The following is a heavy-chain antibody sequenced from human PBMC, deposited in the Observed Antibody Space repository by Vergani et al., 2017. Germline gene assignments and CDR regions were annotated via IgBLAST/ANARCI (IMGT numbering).Heavy chain of an antibody. Sequence: QVQLQESGPGLVKPSETLSLTCTVSGGSISSYYWSWIRQPPGKGLEWIGYIYYSGSTNYNPSLKRLVTISVETSKNQFSLKLSSVTAADTAVYYCARVGIAAADPLSEENWYFDLWGRGTLVTVSS. CDR2: IYYSGST. J-gene: IGHJ2*01. D-gene: IGHD6-13*01. V-gene: IGHV4-59*01. CDR1: GGSISSYY. CDR3: ARVGIAAADPLSEENWYFDL.